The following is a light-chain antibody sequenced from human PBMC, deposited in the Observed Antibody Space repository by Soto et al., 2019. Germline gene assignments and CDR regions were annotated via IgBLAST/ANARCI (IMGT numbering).Light chain of an antibody. V-gene: IGKV3-20*01. CDR3: QQYGGSPST. CDR1: QSLSTNY. J-gene: IGKJ2*01. CDR2: GAS. Sequence: EIVLTQSPGTLSLSPGERAALSCRASQSLSTNYLAWYQQKPGQAPRLLMYGASHRATGIPDRFSGSGSGTDFTLTISRLEAEDFAVYYCQQYGGSPSTFGQGTKLEIK.